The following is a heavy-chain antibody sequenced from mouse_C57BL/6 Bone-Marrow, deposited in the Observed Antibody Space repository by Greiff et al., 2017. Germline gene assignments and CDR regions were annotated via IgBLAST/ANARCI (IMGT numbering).Heavy chain of an antibody. CDR1: GFPITSGYY. D-gene: IGHD2-3*01. Sequence: VQLQESGPGLVKPSQSLFLTCSITGFPITSGYYWIWIRQSPGKPLEWMGYITHSGETFYNPSLQSPISITRETSKNQFFLQLNSVTTEDTAMYYCAGASMDDGYFYFDYWGQGTTLTVSS. CDR3: AGASMDDGYFYFDY. CDR2: ITHSGET. J-gene: IGHJ2*01. V-gene: IGHV12-3*01.